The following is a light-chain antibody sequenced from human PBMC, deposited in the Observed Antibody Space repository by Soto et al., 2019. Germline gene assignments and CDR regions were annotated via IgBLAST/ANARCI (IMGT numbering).Light chain of an antibody. CDR3: QQRSNWPPIT. CDR1: QSVSSSY. J-gene: IGKJ5*01. V-gene: IGKV3D-20*02. Sequence: EIVFTQSPGTLSLSPGERATLSCRASQSVSSSYLAWYQQKPGQAPRLLIYGASTRAAGIPARFSGSGSGTDFTLTISSLEPEDFAFYYCQQRSNWPPITFGQGTRLEI. CDR2: GAS.